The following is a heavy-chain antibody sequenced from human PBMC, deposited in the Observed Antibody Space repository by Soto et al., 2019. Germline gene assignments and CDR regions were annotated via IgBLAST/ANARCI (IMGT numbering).Heavy chain of an antibody. CDR1: GGSFSGYY. CDR3: ARGSLSWSHQYSSSHKRNWFDL. J-gene: IGHJ5*02. V-gene: IGHV4-34*01. Sequence: SETLSLTCAVYGGSFSGYYWSWIRQPPGKGLEWIGEINHSGSTNYNPSLKSRVTISVDTSKNQFSLKLSSVTAADTAVYYCARGSLSWSHQYSSSHKRNWFDLGGQGTLVTVSS. CDR2: INHSGST. D-gene: IGHD6-13*01.